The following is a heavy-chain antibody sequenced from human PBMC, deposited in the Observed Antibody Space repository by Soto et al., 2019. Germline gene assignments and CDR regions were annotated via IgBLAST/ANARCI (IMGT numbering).Heavy chain of an antibody. CDR1: GYTFTSYC. CDR3: ARGGYCTNGVCYLGSYYYYGMDV. CDR2: ISAYNGNT. V-gene: IGHV1-18*04. Sequence: VASVKVSCKASGYTFTSYCISWVRQAPGQGLEWMGWISAYNGNTNYAQKLQGRVTMTTDTSTSTAYMELRSLRSDDTAVYYCARGGYCTNGVCYLGSYYYYGMDVWGQGTTVTVSS. D-gene: IGHD2-8*01. J-gene: IGHJ6*02.